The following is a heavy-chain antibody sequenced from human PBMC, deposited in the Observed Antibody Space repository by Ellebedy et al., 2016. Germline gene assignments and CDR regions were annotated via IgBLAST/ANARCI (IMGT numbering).Heavy chain of an antibody. CDR1: GFTFSSYA. CDR3: AKDGRTVVKSERYFDL. V-gene: IGHV3-21*04. CDR2: ISSSSSYI. J-gene: IGHJ2*01. D-gene: IGHD4-23*01. Sequence: GGSLRLSCAASGFTFSSYAMNWVRQAPGKGLEWISSISSSSSYIYYADSVKGRFTISRDNAKNSLYLQMNSLRTEDTALYYCAKDGRTVVKSERYFDLWGRGTLVTVSS.